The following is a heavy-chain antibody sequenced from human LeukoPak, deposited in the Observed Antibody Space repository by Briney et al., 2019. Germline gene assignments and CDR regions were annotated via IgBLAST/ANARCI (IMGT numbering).Heavy chain of an antibody. CDR2: MNPNSGNT. CDR3: ARDESPAGWDV. J-gene: IGHJ6*04. V-gene: IGHV1-8*03. Sequence: GASVKVSCKASGYTFTSYDINWVRQATGQGLEWMGWMNPNSGNTGYAQKFQGRVTITRNTSISTAYMELSSLRSEDTAVYYCARDESPAGWDVWGKGTTVTVSS. D-gene: IGHD2-2*01. CDR1: GYTFTSYD.